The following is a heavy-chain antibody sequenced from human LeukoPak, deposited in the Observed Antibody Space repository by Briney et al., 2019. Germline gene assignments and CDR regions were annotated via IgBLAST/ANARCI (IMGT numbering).Heavy chain of an antibody. CDR1: VGSFSTYY. Sequence: SETPSLTCAVYVGSFSTYYSNSSRQSPGKGLEWSGEISHSGSTYSNPSLKSRVTILIDTSKNQFSLKLSSVTAADTAVYYCARFPCSGDSCYSGIRAFDIWGQGTMVIVSS. CDR3: ARFPCSGDSCYSGIRAFDI. CDR2: ISHSGST. D-gene: IGHD2-15*01. J-gene: IGHJ3*02. V-gene: IGHV4-34*01.